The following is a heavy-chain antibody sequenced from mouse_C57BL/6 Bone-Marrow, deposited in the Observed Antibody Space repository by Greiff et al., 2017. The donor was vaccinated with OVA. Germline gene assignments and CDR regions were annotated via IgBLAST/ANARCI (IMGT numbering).Heavy chain of an antibody. J-gene: IGHJ4*01. CDR2: ISSGSSTI. Sequence: EVMLVESGGGLVKPGGSLKLSCAASGFTFSDYGMHWVRQAPEKGLEWVAYISSGSSTIYYEDTVKGRFTLSRDNAKNTLFLQMTSLRSEYTAMYYCARPWYYGNGAMDYWGQGTSVTVSS. D-gene: IGHD2-1*01. CDR3: ARPWYYGNGAMDY. CDR1: GFTFSDYG. V-gene: IGHV5-17*01.